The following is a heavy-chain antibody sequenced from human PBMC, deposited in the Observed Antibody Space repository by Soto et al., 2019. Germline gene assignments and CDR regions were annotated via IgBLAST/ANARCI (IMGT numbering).Heavy chain of an antibody. CDR1: GFTFSTSA. V-gene: IGHV3-23*01. Sequence: QLLESGGGLAQPGGSLTLSCAASGFTFSTSAMNWVRQAPRKGLEWVSLISDSGGRTHYADSVKGRFTISRDNSKNTLYLQMNSLRAEDTTIYYCAKSLDINWKNWFDPWGQGTLVTVSS. CDR2: ISDSGGRT. J-gene: IGHJ5*02. CDR3: AKSLDINWKNWFDP. D-gene: IGHD1-1*01.